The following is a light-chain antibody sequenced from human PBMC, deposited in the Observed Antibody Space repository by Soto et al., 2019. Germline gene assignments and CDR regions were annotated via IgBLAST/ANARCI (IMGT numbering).Light chain of an antibody. V-gene: IGLV1-44*01. CDR3: AAWDDGLNGSV. Sequence: SALTQPPSASRTPGQRVTISYTRSSSNIGRNTVNWYQQVPGTAPKLLIYNNNQRPSGVPDRFSGSKSGTSASLAIIGLQSEDEADYYCAAWDDGLNGSVFGAGTKVTVL. CDR2: NNN. J-gene: IGLJ1*01. CDR1: SSNIGRNT.